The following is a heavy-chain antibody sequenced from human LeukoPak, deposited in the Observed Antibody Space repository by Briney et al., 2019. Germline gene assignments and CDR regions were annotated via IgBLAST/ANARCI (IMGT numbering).Heavy chain of an antibody. V-gene: IGHV3-21*01. J-gene: IGHJ4*02. D-gene: IGHD5-24*01. Sequence: GGSLRLSCAASGFTFSSYSMNWVRQAPGKGLGWVSSISSSSSYIYYADSVKGRFTISRDNAKNSLYLQMNSLRAEDTAVYYCARDHVASNFDYWGQGTLVTVSS. CDR3: ARDHVASNFDY. CDR2: ISSSSSYI. CDR1: GFTFSSYS.